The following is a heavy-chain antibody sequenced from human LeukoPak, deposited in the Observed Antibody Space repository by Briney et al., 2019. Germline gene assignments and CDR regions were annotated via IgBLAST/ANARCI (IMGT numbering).Heavy chain of an antibody. D-gene: IGHD5-24*01. CDR2: IYYSGST. CDR3: ARLDVEMATTFDY. V-gene: IGHV4-39*01. CDR1: GGSISSGGYY. J-gene: IGHJ4*02. Sequence: LETLSLTCTVSGGSISSGGYYWSWIRQPPGKGLEWIGSIYYSGSTYYNPSLKSRVTISVDTSKNQFSLKLSSVTAADTAVYYCARLDVEMATTFDYWGQGTLVTVSS.